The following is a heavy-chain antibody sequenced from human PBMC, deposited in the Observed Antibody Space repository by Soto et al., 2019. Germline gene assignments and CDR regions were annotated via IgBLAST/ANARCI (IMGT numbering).Heavy chain of an antibody. CDR3: ARMGSTAAAGTGNAFDI. D-gene: IGHD6-13*01. CDR1: GFTLCSYR. J-gene: IGHJ3*02. CDR2: MSSSSSTI. Sequence: GGSLRLSCAASGFTLCSYRITWVRRNPGRGLEWVSDMSSSSSTIYDAESVKGLFTISRDNAKNSLYLQMNSLRDEDTAVYYCARMGSTAAAGTGNAFDIWGQGTMVTVSS. V-gene: IGHV3-48*02.